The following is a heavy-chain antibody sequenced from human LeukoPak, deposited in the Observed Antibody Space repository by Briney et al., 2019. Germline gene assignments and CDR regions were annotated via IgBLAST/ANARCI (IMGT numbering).Heavy chain of an antibody. D-gene: IGHD5-12*01. CDR1: GGPFSGYY. CDR3: AGDSGYDSKLSNWFDP. V-gene: IGHV4-34*01. CDR2: INHSGST. J-gene: IGHJ5*02. Sequence: SETLSLTCAVYGGPFSGYYWSWIRQPPGKGLEWIGEINHSGSTNYNPSLKSRVTISVDTSKNQFSLKLSSVTAADTAVYYCAGDSGYDSKLSNWFDPWGQGTLVTVSS.